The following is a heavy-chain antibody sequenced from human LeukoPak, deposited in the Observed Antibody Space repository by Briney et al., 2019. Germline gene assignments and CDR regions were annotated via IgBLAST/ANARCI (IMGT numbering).Heavy chain of an antibody. D-gene: IGHD3/OR15-3a*01. V-gene: IGHV1-2*02. J-gene: IGHJ6*02. Sequence: ASVKVSCKASGYTFTGYYMHWVRQAPGQGLEWMGWINPKSGGTNYAQKFQGRVTMTRDTSISTAYMELSRLRSDDTAVYYRARDGRDSGMDVWGQGTTVTVSS. CDR2: INPKSGGT. CDR3: ARDGRDSGMDV. CDR1: GYTFTGYY.